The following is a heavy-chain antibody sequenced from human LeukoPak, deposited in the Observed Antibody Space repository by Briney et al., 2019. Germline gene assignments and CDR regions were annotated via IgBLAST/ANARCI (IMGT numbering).Heavy chain of an antibody. V-gene: IGHV3-11*01. J-gene: IGHJ4*02. CDR2: ISSSGSTI. CDR1: VFTFSDYY. Sequence: SLTLPCADSVFTFSDYYMSWIRQAAGKGLAWVSYISSSGSTIYYEDSVKGRFTIPRDNAKNSLYPQMNSLRAEDTAVYYCARDGGDYVFLDSFDYWGQGTLVTVSS. CDR3: ARDGGDYVFLDSFDY. D-gene: IGHD4-17*01.